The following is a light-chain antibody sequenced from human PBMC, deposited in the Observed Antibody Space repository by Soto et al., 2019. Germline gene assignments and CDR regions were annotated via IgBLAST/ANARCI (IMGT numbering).Light chain of an antibody. CDR2: DVS. CDR3: CSYAGGYTHAV. Sequence: QSALTQPRSVSGPPGQSVSISCSGTSSDVGTYHYVSWYQQHPGKAPKLMIYDVSKRPSGVPDRFSGSKSGNTASLTISGIQAEDEADYYCCSYAGGYTHAVFGGGTKLTVL. J-gene: IGLJ2*01. CDR1: SSDVGTYHY. V-gene: IGLV2-11*01.